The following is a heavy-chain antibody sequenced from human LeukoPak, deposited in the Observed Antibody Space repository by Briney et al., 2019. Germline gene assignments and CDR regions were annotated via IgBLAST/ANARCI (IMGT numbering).Heavy chain of an antibody. V-gene: IGHV3-66*04. D-gene: IGHD1-14*01. Sequence: GGSLRLSCAASGFTVGYNYMTWVRQAPGKGLEWVAAIYNSGSTYYADSVKGRFTISRDDSKNTMYLQMNSLKGEDTAVYYCARRCNPPGRTDHWGQGTLVTVSS. CDR3: ARRCNPPGRTDH. J-gene: IGHJ4*02. CDR1: GFTVGYNY. CDR2: IYNSGST.